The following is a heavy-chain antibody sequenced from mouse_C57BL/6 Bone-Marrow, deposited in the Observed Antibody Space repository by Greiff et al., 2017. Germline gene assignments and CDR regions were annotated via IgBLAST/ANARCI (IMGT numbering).Heavy chain of an antibody. Sequence: QVQLKESGAELVRPGTSVKVSCKASGYAFTNYLIEWVKQRPGQGLEWIGVINPGSGGTNYNEKFKGKATLTADKSSSTAYMQLSSLTSEDSAVYFCASSYYYGSSPYWYFDVWGTGTTVTVSS. CDR3: ASSYYYGSSPYWYFDV. CDR1: GYAFTNYL. D-gene: IGHD1-1*01. V-gene: IGHV1-54*01. CDR2: INPGSGGT. J-gene: IGHJ1*03.